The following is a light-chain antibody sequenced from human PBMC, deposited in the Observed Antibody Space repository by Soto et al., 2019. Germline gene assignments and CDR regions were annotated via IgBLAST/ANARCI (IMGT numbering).Light chain of an antibody. J-gene: IGLJ2*01. V-gene: IGLV3-21*04. CDR1: NIGSKS. Sequence: SYELTQPPSVSVAPGKTARITCGGNNIGSKSVHWYQQKPGQAPVLVIYYDSDRPSGIPERFSGSNSGNTATLTISRVEAGDEADYYCQVWDSSSASVVFGGGTKLTVL. CDR3: QVWDSSSASVV. CDR2: YDS.